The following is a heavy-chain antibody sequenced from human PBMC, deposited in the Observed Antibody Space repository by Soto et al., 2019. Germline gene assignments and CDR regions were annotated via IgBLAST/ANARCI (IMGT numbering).Heavy chain of an antibody. V-gene: IGHV3-11*06. Sequence: GSLTLCCPTCGLPFSDYYMSLIRQAPGKGLEWLSHISPKSTYRNYADSVKGRFTISRDNTKSSLFLQMNSLGVEDTAVYYCVRGGGGGLFEHWGQGVLVTVSS. CDR1: GLPFSDYY. D-gene: IGHD2-21*01. CDR3: VRGGGGGLFEH. CDR2: ISPKSTYR. J-gene: IGHJ4*02.